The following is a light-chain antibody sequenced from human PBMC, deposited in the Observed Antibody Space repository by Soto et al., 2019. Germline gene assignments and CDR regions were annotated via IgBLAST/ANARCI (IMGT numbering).Light chain of an antibody. J-gene: IGLJ1*01. CDR2: EVS. CDR1: SSDVGGYKY. CDR3: SSYTSSSTLV. Sequence: QSVLTQPASVSGSPGQSITISCTGTSSDVGGYKYVSWYQQHTGKAPKLMIYEVSNRPSGVSNRFSGSKSGNTASLTISGLQAEEEADYYCSSYTSSSTLVFGTGTKLTV. V-gene: IGLV2-14*01.